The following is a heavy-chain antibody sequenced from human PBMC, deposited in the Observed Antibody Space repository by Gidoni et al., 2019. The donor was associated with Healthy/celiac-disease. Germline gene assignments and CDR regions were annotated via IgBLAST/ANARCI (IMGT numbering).Heavy chain of an antibody. CDR2: INHSGST. V-gene: IGHV4-34*01. J-gene: IGHJ4*02. Sequence: QVQLQQWGAGLLKPSETLSLTCAVYGGSFSGYYWSWIRQPPGKGLEWIGEINHSGSTNYNPSLKSRVTISVDTSKNQFSLKLSSVTAADTAVYYCARLGFPGGELLGSPFDYWGQGTLVTVSS. CDR1: GGSFSGYY. CDR3: ARLGFPGGELLGSPFDY. D-gene: IGHD1-26*01.